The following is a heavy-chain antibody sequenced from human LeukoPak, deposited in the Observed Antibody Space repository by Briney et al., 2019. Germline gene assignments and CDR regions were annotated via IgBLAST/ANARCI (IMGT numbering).Heavy chain of an antibody. D-gene: IGHD2-21*02. CDR3: ARHRFASAVILDY. CDR1: GGAVTSFY. V-gene: IGHV4-59*08. Sequence: PSETLSLTCSVSGGAVTSFYWSWIRQSPGKGLEWIGYFYYSGSTKYNPSLKSRVTTSGDTSKNQLSLKLRSVTAADTAMYYCARHRFASAVILDYWGQGDPVTVSS. J-gene: IGHJ4*02. CDR2: FYYSGST.